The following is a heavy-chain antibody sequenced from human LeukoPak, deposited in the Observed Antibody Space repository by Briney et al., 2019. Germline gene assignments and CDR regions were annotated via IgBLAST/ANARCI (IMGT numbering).Heavy chain of an antibody. J-gene: IGHJ3*02. D-gene: IGHD3-22*01. V-gene: IGHV1-18*04. CDR2: ISAYKANT. CDR1: GYTFTGYF. Sequence: ASVKVSCKASGYTFTGYFMHWVRQAPGQGLEWMGWISAYKANTFYAQKLQGRVTMTTDTSTSTAYMELRSLRSDDTAVYYCARDLYFYDSSGYSDDFDIWGQGTMVTVSS. CDR3: ARDLYFYDSSGYSDDFDI.